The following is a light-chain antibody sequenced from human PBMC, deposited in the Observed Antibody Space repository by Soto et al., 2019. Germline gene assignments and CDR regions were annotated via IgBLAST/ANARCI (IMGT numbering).Light chain of an antibody. V-gene: IGKV3-15*01. Sequence: EIVMTQSPATLSVSPGERATLSCRASQSLNSNLAWYQQKPGQAPRLLIYGASTRATGIPARFSGSGSGTEFTLTINSLQSEDFAVYYCQQYDNWPLYTFGQGTKVEIK. CDR2: GAS. CDR1: QSLNSN. J-gene: IGKJ2*01. CDR3: QQYDNWPLYT.